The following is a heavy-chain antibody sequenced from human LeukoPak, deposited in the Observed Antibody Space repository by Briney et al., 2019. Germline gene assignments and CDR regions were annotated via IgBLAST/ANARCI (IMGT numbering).Heavy chain of an antibody. CDR1: GGTFSSYA. V-gene: IGHV1-69*05. Sequence: SVKVSCKASGGTFSSYAISWVRQAPGQGLEWMGGIIPIFGTANYAQKFQGRVTITTDESTSTAYMELSSLRSEDTAVYYCARDGRNGYEDDYWGQGTLVTVSS. CDR3: ARDGRNGYEDDY. J-gene: IGHJ4*02. D-gene: IGHD5-12*01. CDR2: IIPIFGTA.